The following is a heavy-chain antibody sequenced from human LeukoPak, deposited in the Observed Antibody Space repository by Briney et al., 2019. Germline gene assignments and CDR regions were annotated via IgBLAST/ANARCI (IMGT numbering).Heavy chain of an antibody. J-gene: IGHJ4*02. CDR2: IDTGGDT. CDR3: AKDLMRVTIGYFDS. V-gene: IGHV3-23*01. D-gene: IGHD3-9*01. CDR1: GVTLDTYA. Sequence: PRGSLRLSRAASGVTLDTYAMTSVREAPGTGVEWVSCIDTGGDTYYAEPVKGRFTISRDNSKKKLLLQMSRLRAEDTAIYYCAKDLMRVTIGYFDSWGLGTLVSVSP.